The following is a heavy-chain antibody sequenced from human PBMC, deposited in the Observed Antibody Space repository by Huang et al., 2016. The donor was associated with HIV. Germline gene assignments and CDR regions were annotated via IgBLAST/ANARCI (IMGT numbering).Heavy chain of an antibody. CDR2: INVNNGNT. CDR3: ARGDSGWSYDAFNI. J-gene: IGHJ3*02. D-gene: IGHD6-19*01. Sequence: QVQLVQSGAELKKPGASVRVSCKASGYSLTSYDINWVRLAPGQGPEWRGWINVNNGNTEDAQNFQGRVTMTTDTSTNTAYMELRSLRSDDTAVYYCARGDSGWSYDAFNIWGQGTMVTVSS. CDR1: GYSLTSYD. V-gene: IGHV1-18*01.